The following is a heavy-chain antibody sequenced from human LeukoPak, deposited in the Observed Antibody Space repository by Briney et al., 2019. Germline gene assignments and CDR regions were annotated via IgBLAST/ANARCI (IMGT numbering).Heavy chain of an antibody. Sequence: ASVKVSCKASGGTFSSSVISWVRQAPGQGLEWMGGIIPFFGTANYAQKFQGRVTITTDESTSTAYMELSSLRSEDTAVYYCARAGYGYSDYWGQGTLVTVSS. CDR1: GGTFSSSV. D-gene: IGHD5-18*01. V-gene: IGHV1-69*05. CDR2: IIPFFGTA. CDR3: ARAGYGYSDY. J-gene: IGHJ4*02.